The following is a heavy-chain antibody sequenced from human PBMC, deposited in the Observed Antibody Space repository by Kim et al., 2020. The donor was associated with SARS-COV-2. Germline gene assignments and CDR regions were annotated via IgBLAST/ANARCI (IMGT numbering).Heavy chain of an antibody. V-gene: IGHV4-39*07. CDR3: AGAIVVVPAAPLVDY. D-gene: IGHD2-2*01. CDR1: GGSISSSSYY. Sequence: SETLSLTCTVSGGSISSSSYYWGWIRQPPGKGLEWIGSIYYSGSTYYNPSLKSRVTISVDTSKNQFSLKLSSGTAADTAVYYCAGAIVVVPAAPLVDYWGQGTLVTVSS. J-gene: IGHJ4*02. CDR2: IYYSGST.